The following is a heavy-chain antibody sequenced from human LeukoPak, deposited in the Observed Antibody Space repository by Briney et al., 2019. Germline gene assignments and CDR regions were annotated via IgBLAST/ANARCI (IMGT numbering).Heavy chain of an antibody. CDR2: IRSKTYGGTT. V-gene: IGHV3-49*03. D-gene: IGHD3-10*01. CDR3: TRDNGYYYGDGWFDP. CDR1: GFTFGDYA. J-gene: IGHJ5*02. Sequence: RSLRLSCTASGFTFGDYAMSWFRQAPGKGRGWVGFIRSKTYGGTTEYAASVKGRFTISRDESKSIAYLQMNSLKTEDTAVYYCTRDNGYYYGDGWFDPWGQGTLVTVSS.